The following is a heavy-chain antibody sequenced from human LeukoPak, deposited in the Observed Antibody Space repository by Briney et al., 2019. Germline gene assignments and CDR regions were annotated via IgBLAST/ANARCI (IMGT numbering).Heavy chain of an antibody. CDR2: IKQDGSEK. J-gene: IGHJ4*02. Sequence: GGSLRPSCAASGFTFSSYWMSWVRQAPGKGLEWVANIKQDGSEKYYVDSVKGRFTISRDNAKNSLYLQMNSLRAEDTAVYYCARGPYSSSLGYFDYWGQGTLVTVPS. V-gene: IGHV3-7*01. CDR1: GFTFSSYW. D-gene: IGHD6-13*01. CDR3: ARGPYSSSLGYFDY.